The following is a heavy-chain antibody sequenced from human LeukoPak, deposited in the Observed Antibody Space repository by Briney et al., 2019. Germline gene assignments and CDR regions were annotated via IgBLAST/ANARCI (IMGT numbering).Heavy chain of an antibody. V-gene: IGHV4-39*07. J-gene: IGHJ4*02. Sequence: KPSETLSLTCTVSGGSISSNGYYWAWFRQPPGKGLEWIGSIYYSGGTYYNPSLKSRVTISIDTSKNQFSLKLRSVTAADTAVYYCARGVYNYGHPPSLDYWGQGTLVTVSS. CDR1: GGSISSNGYY. D-gene: IGHD5-18*01. CDR2: IYYSGGT. CDR3: ARGVYNYGHPPSLDY.